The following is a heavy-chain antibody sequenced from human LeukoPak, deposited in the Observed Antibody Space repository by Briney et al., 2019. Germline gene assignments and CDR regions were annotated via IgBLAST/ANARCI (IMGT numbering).Heavy chain of an antibody. V-gene: IGHV3-23*01. CDR3: AKRYYDILTGRYSHFDY. D-gene: IGHD3-9*01. CDR2: IGGSGGST. CDR1: GFTFSSYA. Sequence: PGGSLRLSCAASGFTFSSYAMSWVRQAPGKGLEWVSAIGGSGGSTYYADSVKGRFTISRDNSKNTLYLQMNSLRAEDTAVYYCAKRYYDILTGRYSHFDYWGQGTLVTVSS. J-gene: IGHJ4*02.